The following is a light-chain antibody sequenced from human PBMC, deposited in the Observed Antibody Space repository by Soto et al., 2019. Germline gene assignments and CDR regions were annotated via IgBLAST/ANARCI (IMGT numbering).Light chain of an antibody. J-gene: IGKJ2*01. CDR1: QSLVFGDGNTY. Sequence: DAVLTQSPLSLPVTLGQPASISCRSSQSLVFGDGNTYLNWFQQRLGQSPRRLIYKVSNRDSGVPDRFSGSASGTDFTLKISRVEAEDVGLYYCMQATHWPYTFGQGTKLEIK. CDR3: MQATHWPYT. V-gene: IGKV2-30*01. CDR2: KVS.